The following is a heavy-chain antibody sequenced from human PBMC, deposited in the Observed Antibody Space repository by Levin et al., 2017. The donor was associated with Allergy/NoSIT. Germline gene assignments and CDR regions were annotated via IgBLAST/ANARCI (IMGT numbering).Heavy chain of an antibody. CDR2: INPNSGGT. CDR1: GYTFTGYY. CDR3: ARVGDSSGYHDIDY. V-gene: IGHV1-2*02. D-gene: IGHD3-22*01. Sequence: GESLKISCKASGYTFTGYYMHWVRQAPGQGLEWMGWINPNSGGTNYAQKFQGRVTMTRDTSISTAYMELSRLRSDDTAVYYCARVGDSSGYHDIDYWGQGTLVTVSS. J-gene: IGHJ4*02.